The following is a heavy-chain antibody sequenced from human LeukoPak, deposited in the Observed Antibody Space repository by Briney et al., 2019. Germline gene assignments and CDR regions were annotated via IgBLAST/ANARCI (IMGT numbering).Heavy chain of an antibody. CDR1: GFTFISYG. V-gene: IGHV3-64D*06. J-gene: IGHJ4*02. CDR2: ITHNEGST. Sequence: GGSLRLSCSASGFTFISYGMHWVRQAPGKGLQYVAAITHNEGSTYYADSVKGRFTISRDNSKNTVYLQMSSLRPEDTAVYYCVRRAATVLDYWGQGTLVTVSS. CDR3: VRRAATVLDY. D-gene: IGHD6-13*01.